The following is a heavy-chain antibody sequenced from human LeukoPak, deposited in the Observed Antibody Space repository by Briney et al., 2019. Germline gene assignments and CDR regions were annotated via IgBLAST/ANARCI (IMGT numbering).Heavy chain of an antibody. CDR1: GLTVSSTY. V-gene: IGHV3-30-3*01. Sequence: GGSLRLSCAASGLTVSSTYMSWVRQTPGKGLEWVAVISYDGSNKYYADSVKGRFTISRDNSKNTLYLQMNSLRAEDTAVYYCARADGSGSYIDYWGQGTLVTVSS. J-gene: IGHJ4*02. D-gene: IGHD3-10*01. CDR2: ISYDGSNK. CDR3: ARADGSGSYIDY.